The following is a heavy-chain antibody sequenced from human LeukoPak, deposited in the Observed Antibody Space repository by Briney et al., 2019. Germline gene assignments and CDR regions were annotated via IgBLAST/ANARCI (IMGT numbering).Heavy chain of an antibody. V-gene: IGHV1-2*02. CDR2: INPNSGGT. Sequence: ASVKVSCKASGYTFTGYYMHWVRQAPGQGLEWMGWINPNSGGTNYAQKFQGRVTMARDTSISTAYMELSRLRSDDTAVYYCARRGESFLSLSPYYFDYSGQGTLVTVSS. CDR1: GYTFTGYY. J-gene: IGHJ4*02. D-gene: IGHD3-16*01. CDR3: ARRGESFLSLSPYYFDY.